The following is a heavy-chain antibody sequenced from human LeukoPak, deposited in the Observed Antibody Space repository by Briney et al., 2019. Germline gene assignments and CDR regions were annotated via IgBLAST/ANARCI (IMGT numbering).Heavy chain of an antibody. CDR3: ARGKYGGYFIDY. CDR1: GFTFTTHW. Sequence: PGGSLRLSCGASGFTFTTHWIHWVRQAPGKGLVWVSRIKPDGSDTNYADSVKGRFTISRDNAKNTVYLQMNSLRAEDTAVYYCARGKYGGYFIDYWGQGTLDTVSS. D-gene: IGHD5-12*01. J-gene: IGHJ4*02. CDR2: IKPDGSDT. V-gene: IGHV3-74*01.